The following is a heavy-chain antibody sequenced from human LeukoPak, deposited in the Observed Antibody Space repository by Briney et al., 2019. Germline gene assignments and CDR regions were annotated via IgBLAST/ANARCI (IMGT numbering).Heavy chain of an antibody. CDR1: GFTFNNAW. Sequence: PGGSLRLSCAASGFTFNNAWMNWVRQAPGKGLEWVGRIKSKNVGGTTDYAAPVKGRFTISRDDSKNTVYLQMNSLKIEDTAVYYCYDFWSGYPYWGQGTLVTVSS. V-gene: IGHV3-15*01. CDR2: IKSKNVGGTT. J-gene: IGHJ4*02. D-gene: IGHD3-3*01. CDR3: YDFWSGYPY.